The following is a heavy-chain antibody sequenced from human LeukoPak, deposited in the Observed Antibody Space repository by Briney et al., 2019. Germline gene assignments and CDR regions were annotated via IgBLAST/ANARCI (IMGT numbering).Heavy chain of an antibody. J-gene: IGHJ6*03. D-gene: IGHD3-10*01. CDR1: GFTFNTYG. V-gene: IGHV3-30*02. CDR2: TRYDGSNE. CDR3: ARGHYYGSGSYRYYMDV. Sequence: PGGSLRLSCVASGFTFNTYGMHWVRRAPDKRLEWVAFTRYDGSNEYYADSVKGRSTISRDNSKNTLYLQMNSLRAEDTAVYYCARGHYYGSGSYRYYMDVWGKGTTVTVSS.